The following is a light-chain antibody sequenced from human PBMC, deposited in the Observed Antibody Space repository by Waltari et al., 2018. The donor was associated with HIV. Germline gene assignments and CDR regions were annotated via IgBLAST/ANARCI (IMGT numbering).Light chain of an antibody. CDR1: QSVSSN. V-gene: IGKV3-20*01. CDR3: QQYGGSPYT. Sequence: IVMTQSPGTLSLSPGERAILSCRASQSVSSNLAWYQQRAGQAPTLLIYGASSRATGIPDRFSGSGSGTDFTLTINRLEPEDFALYYCQQYGGSPYTFGQGTKLEIK. J-gene: IGKJ2*01. CDR2: GAS.